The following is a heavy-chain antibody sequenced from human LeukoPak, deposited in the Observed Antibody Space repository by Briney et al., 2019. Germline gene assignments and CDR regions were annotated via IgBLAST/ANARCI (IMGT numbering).Heavy chain of an antibody. V-gene: IGHV1-46*01. D-gene: IGHD6-13*01. CDR1: GYTFTSYY. CDR3: ARHDSSSWFDY. CDR2: INPSGGST. J-gene: IGHJ4*02. Sequence: ASVRVSCTASGYTFTSYYMHWVRQAPGQGLEWMGIINPSGGSTSYAQKFQGRVTMTRDTSTSTVYMELSSLRSEDTAVYYCARHDSSSWFDYWGQGTLVTVSS.